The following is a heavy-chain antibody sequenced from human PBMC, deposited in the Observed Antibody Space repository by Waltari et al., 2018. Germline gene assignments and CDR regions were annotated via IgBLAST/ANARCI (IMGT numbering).Heavy chain of an antibody. CDR1: GDSMTSYY. Sequence: QVQLQQSGPRLVKPPETLSLTCTVSGDSMTSYYSTWIRQPAGKGLEWIGRIFTSGNTNYDPYLKSRVTMSLDKSKNQFSLHLSSVTAADTAVYYCAREGIGDLGGIFDVWGQGFLVTVSS. CDR3: AREGIGDLGGIFDV. D-gene: IGHD1-26*01. J-gene: IGHJ4*02. CDR2: IFTSGNT. V-gene: IGHV4-4*07.